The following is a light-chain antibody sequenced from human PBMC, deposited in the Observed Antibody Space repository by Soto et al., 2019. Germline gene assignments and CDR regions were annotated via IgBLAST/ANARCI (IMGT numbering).Light chain of an antibody. J-gene: IGKJ3*01. CDR1: QSISSW. CDR2: KAS. CDR3: QQSFT. V-gene: IGKV1-5*03. Sequence: DIQMTQSPSTLSASVGERVTITCRASQSISSWLAWYQQKPGKAPKILIYKASSLESGVPSRCSGSGSGTEFTLTISSLQPDDFATYYCQQSFTFGPGTNVDIK.